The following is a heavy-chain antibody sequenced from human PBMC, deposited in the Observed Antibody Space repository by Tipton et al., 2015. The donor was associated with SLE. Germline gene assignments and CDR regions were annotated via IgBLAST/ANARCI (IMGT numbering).Heavy chain of an antibody. Sequence: TLSLTCTVSGGSISGGSYYWTWLRQPAGKGLEWIGHIYTSGSTNYNPSLKSRVTISLETSKNQFSLKLTSVTAADTAVYYCARDGGQGVISGTYDFYYYGLDVWGQGTTVTVSS. CDR3: ARDGGQGVISGTYDFYYYGLDV. CDR1: GGSISGGSYY. D-gene: IGHD6-13*01. J-gene: IGHJ6*02. V-gene: IGHV4-61*09. CDR2: IYTSGST.